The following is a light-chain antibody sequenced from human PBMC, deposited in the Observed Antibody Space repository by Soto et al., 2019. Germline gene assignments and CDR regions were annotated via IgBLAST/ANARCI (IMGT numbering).Light chain of an antibody. CDR3: AAWDGSLDVVL. CDR2: NTN. V-gene: IGLV1-44*01. CDR1: SSNIGTNT. J-gene: IGLJ2*01. Sequence: QAVVTQPPSASGTPGQRVTISCSGSSSNIGTNTVNWYQQFPGSAPQLLLYNTNQRPSGVPGRFSGSKSGTSASLAISGLQSEDEAEYYCAAWDGSLDVVLFGGGTKVTVL.